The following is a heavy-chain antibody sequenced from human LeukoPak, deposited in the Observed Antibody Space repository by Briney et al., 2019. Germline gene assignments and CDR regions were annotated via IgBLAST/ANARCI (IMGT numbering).Heavy chain of an antibody. CDR3: ARDGASGNYYLDY. Sequence: ASVKVSCKASGYTFTSYYMHWVRQAPGQGLEWMGIINPSGGSTNQAQKFEGRITMTRDTSTSTVYMELSSLSSEDTAVYYCARDGASGNYYLDYWGQGTLVTVSP. CDR2: INPSGGST. D-gene: IGHD1-26*01. V-gene: IGHV1-46*01. J-gene: IGHJ4*02. CDR1: GYTFTSYY.